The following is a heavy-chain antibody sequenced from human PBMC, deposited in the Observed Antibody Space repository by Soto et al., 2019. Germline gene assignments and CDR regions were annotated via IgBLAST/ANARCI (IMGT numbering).Heavy chain of an antibody. CDR1: GGSISSYY. J-gene: IGHJ6*02. Sequence: SETLSLTCTVSGGSISSYYWSWIRQPPGKGLEWIGDIYYSGSTKYNPSLKSRVTISVDTSKNQFSLKLSSVTAADTAVYYCARLPYGSGPYYYGMDVWGQGTMVTVSS. D-gene: IGHD3-10*01. CDR3: ARLPYGSGPYYYGMDV. V-gene: IGHV4-59*08. CDR2: IYYSGST.